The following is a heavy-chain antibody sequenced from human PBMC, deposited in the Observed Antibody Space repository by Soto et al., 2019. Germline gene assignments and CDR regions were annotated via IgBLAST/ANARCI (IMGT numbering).Heavy chain of an antibody. V-gene: IGHV1-18*04. CDR3: ARGRGYSLIPVVDDAVDV. CDR2: ITTYNGDT. Sequence: QVQLVQSGGEVKKPGASVKVSCKASGYSFTGYGINWVRQAPGQGLEWLGRITTYNGDTNYAQNFQDRLTMTTDTSTGTTYMELRGLRSDDTAVYYCARGRGYSLIPVVDDAVDVWGQGTLVTVSS. D-gene: IGHD5-12*01. J-gene: IGHJ3*01. CDR1: GYSFTGYG.